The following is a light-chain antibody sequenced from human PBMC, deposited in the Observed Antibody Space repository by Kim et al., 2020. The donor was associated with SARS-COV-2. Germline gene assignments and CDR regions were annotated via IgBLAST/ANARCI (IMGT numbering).Light chain of an antibody. CDR3: QQRGTWPLT. CDR2: DAS. Sequence: PGERATLACRASQSVSSYLAWYQQQPGQAPRLLIYDASNRATGIPARFSGSGSGTDFTLTISSLEPEDFAVYYCQQRGTWPLTFGGGTKVDIK. V-gene: IGKV3-11*01. J-gene: IGKJ4*01. CDR1: QSVSSY.